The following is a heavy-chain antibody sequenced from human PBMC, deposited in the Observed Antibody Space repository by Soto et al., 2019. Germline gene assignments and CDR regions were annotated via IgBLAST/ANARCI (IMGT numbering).Heavy chain of an antibody. CDR3: ARGLLVRGVVITLDY. J-gene: IGHJ4*02. CDR1: GYNFGSYA. V-gene: IGHV3-23*01. Sequence: PGGSLRLSCAASGYNFGSYAINWVRQAPGEGLQWVSAISGSGSNTYYADSVKGRFTISRDNSKNTVFLQMNSLRVEDTAIYYCARGLLVRGVVITLDYWGQGALVTVSS. D-gene: IGHD3-10*02. CDR2: ISGSGSNT.